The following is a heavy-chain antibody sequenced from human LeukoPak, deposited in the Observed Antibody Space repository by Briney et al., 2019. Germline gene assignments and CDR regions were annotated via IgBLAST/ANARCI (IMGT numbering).Heavy chain of an antibody. CDR3: ARVGGDWNDVYYYYMDV. CDR1: GGSISSSSYY. J-gene: IGHJ6*03. D-gene: IGHD1-1*01. CDR2: IYYSGST. Sequence: PSETLSLTCTVSGGSISSSSYYWGWIRQPPGKGLEWIGSIYYSGSTYYNPSLKSRVTISVDTSKNQFSLKLSSVTAADTAVYYCARVGGDWNDVYYYYMDVWGKGTTVTVSS. V-gene: IGHV4-39*07.